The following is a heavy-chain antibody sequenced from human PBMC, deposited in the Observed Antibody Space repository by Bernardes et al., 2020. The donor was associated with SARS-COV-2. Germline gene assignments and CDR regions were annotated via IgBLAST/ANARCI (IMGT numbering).Heavy chain of an antibody. J-gene: IGHJ3*01. CDR1: GFTFRNSA. CDR2: IVVGSGNT. Sequence: SVKVSCKSSGFTFRNSAVQWVRQARGQRPEWIGWIVVGSGNTNYAQKYQERVTITRDMSTNTAYMELSGLRSEDSAAYYCAAVPQYCSASRCYRAPNDAVDLWGQGSMVTVSS. D-gene: IGHD2-2*02. CDR3: AAVPQYCSASRCYRAPNDAVDL. V-gene: IGHV1-58*01.